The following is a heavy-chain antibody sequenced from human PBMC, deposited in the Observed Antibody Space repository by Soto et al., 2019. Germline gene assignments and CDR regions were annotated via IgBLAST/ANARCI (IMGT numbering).Heavy chain of an antibody. J-gene: IGHJ5*02. CDR1: GYTFTSYD. CDR2: MNPNSGNT. D-gene: IGHD3-10*01. V-gene: IGHV1-8*01. Sequence: ASVKLSCKASGYTFTSYDIHWVRQATGQGLEWMGWMNPNSGNTGYAQKFQGRVTMTRNTSISTAYMELSSLRSEDTAVYYCARTSLWFGEYRFDPWGQGTLVTVSS. CDR3: ARTSLWFGEYRFDP.